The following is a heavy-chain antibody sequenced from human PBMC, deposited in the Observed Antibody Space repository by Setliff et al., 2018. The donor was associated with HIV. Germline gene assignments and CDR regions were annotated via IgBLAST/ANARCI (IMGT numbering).Heavy chain of an antibody. J-gene: IGHJ6*03. V-gene: IGHV4-34*01. Sequence: SETLSLTCAVYGGSFSNYYWSWISQSPGEGLEWIGEINHGGSTNYNPSLKSRVTMSVDTSKNQISLQLTSVTAADTAVYYCARSGNILTDYSYYSYFMDVWGGGTTVTVAS. CDR3: ARSGNILTDYSYYSYFMDV. D-gene: IGHD3-9*01. CDR2: INHGGST. CDR1: GGSFSNYY.